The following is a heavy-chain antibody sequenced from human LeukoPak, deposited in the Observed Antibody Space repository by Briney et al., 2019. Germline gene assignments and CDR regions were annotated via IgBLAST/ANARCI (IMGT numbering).Heavy chain of an antibody. V-gene: IGHV3-23*01. CDR3: AKDETISGVNYFYY. J-gene: IGHJ4*02. CDR1: GFSFNNYA. D-gene: IGHD3-3*01. Sequence: GGSLRLSCAASGFSFNNYAMSWVRQAPGEGLEWVSGIDRGGGTYYADSVKGRFTISRDISEKTLFLQMNSLRAEDTAVYYCAKDETISGVNYFYYWGQGTLVTVSS. CDR2: IDRGGGT.